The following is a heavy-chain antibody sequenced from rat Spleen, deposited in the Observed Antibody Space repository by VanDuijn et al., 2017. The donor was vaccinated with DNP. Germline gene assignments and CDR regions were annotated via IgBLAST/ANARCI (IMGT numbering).Heavy chain of an antibody. Sequence: QVQLKETGPGLVQPTQTLSITCTVSGFSLTSYYIQWVRQTPGKGLQWMGFIRNSGTTDDNSDFKSRLNNSRDTSKNQVFLKMSSLKAEDTGVYYCARELPGYNPFDYWGQGLMVTVSS. D-gene: IGHD1-4*01. CDR1: GFSLTSYY. J-gene: IGHJ2*01. CDR2: IRNSGTT. CDR3: ARELPGYNPFDY. V-gene: IGHV2-65*01.